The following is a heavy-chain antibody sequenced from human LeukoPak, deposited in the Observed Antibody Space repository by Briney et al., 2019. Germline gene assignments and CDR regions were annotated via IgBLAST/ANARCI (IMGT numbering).Heavy chain of an antibody. CDR2: IYYSGST. CDR3: ARRFAGAKQWLVRGVRNAFDI. Sequence: SETLSLTCTVSGGSISSYYWSWIRQPPGKGLEWIGYIYYSGSTNYNPSLKSRVTISVDTSKNQFSLKLSSVTAADTAVYYCARRFAGAKQWLVRGVRNAFDIWGQGTMVTVSS. J-gene: IGHJ3*02. V-gene: IGHV4-59*12. D-gene: IGHD6-19*01. CDR1: GGSISSYY.